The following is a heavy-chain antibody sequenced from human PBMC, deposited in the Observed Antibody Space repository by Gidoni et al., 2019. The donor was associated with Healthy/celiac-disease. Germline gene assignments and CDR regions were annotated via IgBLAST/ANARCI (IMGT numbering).Heavy chain of an antibody. CDR1: GGSISSSSYY. J-gene: IGHJ4*02. D-gene: IGHD4-17*01. CDR3: ARRSARYGGKGSFDY. Sequence: QLQLQESGPGLVKPSETLSLTCTVPGGSISSSSYYWGWIRQPPGKGLEWIGSIYYSGSTYYNPSLKSRVTISVDTSKNQFSLKLSSVTAADTAVYYCARRSARYGGKGSFDYWGQGTLVTVSS. CDR2: IYYSGST. V-gene: IGHV4-39*01.